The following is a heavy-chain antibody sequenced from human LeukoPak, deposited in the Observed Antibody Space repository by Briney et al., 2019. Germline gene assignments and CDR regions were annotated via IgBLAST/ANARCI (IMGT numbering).Heavy chain of an antibody. CDR2: ISWNSGSI. D-gene: IGHD3-22*01. CDR1: GFTFDDYA. V-gene: IGHV3-9*01. Sequence: PGRSLRLSCAASGFTFDDYAMHWVRQAPGKGLEWVSGISWNSGSIGYADSVKGRFTISRDNAKNSLYLQMNSVRAEDTALYYCAKDSSSGYPNWFDPWGQGTLVTVSS. J-gene: IGHJ5*02. CDR3: AKDSSSGYPNWFDP.